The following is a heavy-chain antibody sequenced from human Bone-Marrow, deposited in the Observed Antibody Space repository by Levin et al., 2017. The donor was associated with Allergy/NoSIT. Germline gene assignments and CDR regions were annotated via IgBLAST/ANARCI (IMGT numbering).Heavy chain of an antibody. Sequence: SETLSLTCTVSGGSISAYYWGWIRQPPGKGLEWIGSIYYTGSTYYSPSLRSRVTISVDTSKNQFSLRLTSVTAADTAVFYCARGLEYLGLDVWGQGTTVTVSS. D-gene: IGHD2-2*01. CDR2: IYYTGST. V-gene: IGHV4-39*07. J-gene: IGHJ6*02. CDR1: GGSISAYY. CDR3: ARGLEYLGLDV.